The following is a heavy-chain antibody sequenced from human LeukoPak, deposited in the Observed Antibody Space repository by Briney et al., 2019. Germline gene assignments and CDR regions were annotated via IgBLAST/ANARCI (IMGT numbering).Heavy chain of an antibody. CDR2: ISGSGGNT. CDR1: GFTFSSHA. J-gene: IGHJ4*02. CDR3: AKGLAVGGHFDY. D-gene: IGHD6-19*01. Sequence: GVSLRLSCAASGFTFSSHAMSWVRQAPGKGLEWVSAISGSGGNTYYADSVKGRFTISRDKSKNTLYLQMNSLRAEDTAVYYCAKGLAVGGHFDYWGQGTLVSVST. V-gene: IGHV3-23*01.